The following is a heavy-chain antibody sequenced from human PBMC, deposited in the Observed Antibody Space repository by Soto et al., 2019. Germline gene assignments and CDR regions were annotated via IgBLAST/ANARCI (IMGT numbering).Heavy chain of an antibody. CDR2: IRKDGSQR. CDR1: EFAFSGYW. D-gene: IGHD2-8*02. J-gene: IGHJ3*02. Sequence: EVQLVESGGGLVQPGGSLTLSCAASEFAFSGYWMTWVREAPGKGLEWVANIRKDGSQRAYLDSVRGRFTFSRDNSKNSLYLQMNSLTAEDTALSFWARDVSPGSSGLYCEAFDIWGQGTMVTVSS. CDR3: ARDVSPGSSGLYCEAFDI. V-gene: IGHV3-7*05.